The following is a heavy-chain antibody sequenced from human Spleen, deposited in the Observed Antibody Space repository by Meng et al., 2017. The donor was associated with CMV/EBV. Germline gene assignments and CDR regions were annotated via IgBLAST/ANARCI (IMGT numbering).Heavy chain of an antibody. D-gene: IGHD2-15*01. J-gene: IGHJ4*02. CDR1: GGSFSGYY. CDR2: INHSGST. Sequence: QVQLQQWDAGLLKPSETLSLTCAVYGGSFSGYYWSWIRQPPGKGLEWIGEINHSGSTNYNPSLKSRVTISVDTSKNQFSLKLSSVTAADTAVYYCARVPTYCSGGSCYPYFDYWGQGTLVTVFS. CDR3: ARVPTYCSGGSCYPYFDY. V-gene: IGHV4-34*01.